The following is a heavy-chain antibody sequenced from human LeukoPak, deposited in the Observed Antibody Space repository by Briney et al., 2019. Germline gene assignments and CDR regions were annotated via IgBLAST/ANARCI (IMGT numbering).Heavy chain of an antibody. V-gene: IGHV3-64*01. CDR3: ARGRYSSSLFDY. CDR1: GXTFSNYA. D-gene: IGHD6-6*01. J-gene: IGHJ4*02. CDR2: ISSNGGST. Sequence: PGGSLRLSCSASGXTFSNYAMHWVRQAPGKGLEYVSAISSNGGSTYYANSVKGRFTISRDNSKNTLYLQMGSLRAEDMAVYYCARGRYSSSLFDYWGQGTLVTVSS.